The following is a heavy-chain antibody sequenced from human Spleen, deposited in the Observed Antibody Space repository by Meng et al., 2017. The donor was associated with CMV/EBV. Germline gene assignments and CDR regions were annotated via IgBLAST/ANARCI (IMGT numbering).Heavy chain of an antibody. V-gene: IGHV1-2*02. CDR2: NNPNGGGK. D-gene: IGHD2-2*01. CDR3: ARALHCSSTSCYWHWFDP. Sequence: YTFTGYYMDWVRQAPGQGLEWMGWNNPNGGGKNYAKKFQGRVTMTRDTSISTAYMELSRLRSDDTAVYYCARALHCSSTSCYWHWFDPWGQGTLVTVSS. CDR1: YTFTGYY. J-gene: IGHJ5*02.